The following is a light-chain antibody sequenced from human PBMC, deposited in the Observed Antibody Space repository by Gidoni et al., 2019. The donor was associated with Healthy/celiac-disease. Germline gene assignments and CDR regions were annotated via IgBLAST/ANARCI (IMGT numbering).Light chain of an antibody. V-gene: IGLV2-8*01. CDR3: SSYAGSTYVL. CDR2: EVT. J-gene: IGLJ2*01. CDR1: SSDVGGYNY. Sequence: QSALTQPPSASGSPGQSVTISCTGTSSDVGGYNYVSWYQQHPGKAPKLMVYEVTERPSGVPDSFSGSKSGNTASLTVSGLQAEDEADYYCSSYAGSTYVLFGGGTKLTVL.